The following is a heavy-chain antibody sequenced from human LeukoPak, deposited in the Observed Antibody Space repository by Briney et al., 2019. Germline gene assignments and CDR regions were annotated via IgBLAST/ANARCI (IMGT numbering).Heavy chain of an antibody. J-gene: IGHJ4*02. CDR2: IYYTGTT. Sequence: SETLSLTCTMSGDSTNTYFWSWIRQPPGKGLEWIGYIYYTGTTNYNPSLKSRVTISVDTSKNQFSLRLSSVTAADTAVYYCASKSSDHGELGFNYWGQGTLVTVSS. D-gene: IGHD1-7*01. CDR3: ASKSSDHGELGFNY. V-gene: IGHV4-59*01. CDR1: GDSTNTYF.